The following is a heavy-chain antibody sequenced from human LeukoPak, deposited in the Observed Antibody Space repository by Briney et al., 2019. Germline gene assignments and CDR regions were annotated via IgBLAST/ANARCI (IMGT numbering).Heavy chain of an antibody. Sequence: GGSLRLSCAASGFTFSSYGMHWVRQAPGKGLEWVAFIRYDGSNKYYADSVKGRFTISRDNSKNTLYLQMNSLRAEDTAVYYCAKAYYYGSGSYRAFDYWGQGILVTVSS. CDR2: IRYDGSNK. CDR1: GFTFSSYG. CDR3: AKAYYYGSGSYRAFDY. D-gene: IGHD3-10*01. V-gene: IGHV3-30*02. J-gene: IGHJ4*02.